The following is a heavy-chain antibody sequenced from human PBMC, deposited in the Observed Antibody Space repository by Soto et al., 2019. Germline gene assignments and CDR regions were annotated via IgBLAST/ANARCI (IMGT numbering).Heavy chain of an antibody. Sequence: QVQLVQSGAEVKKPGASVTVSCKTSGYTFSNYGSNWVRQAPGQGLEWMGWISGYNGNTNYAQTVQGRVTMTTDTSTGTLYMELRSLKSDDTAIYYCSRFIMVGGWFDPNYYHGMDVWGQGTTVTVSS. V-gene: IGHV1-18*01. CDR1: GYTFSNYG. CDR2: ISGYNGNT. D-gene: IGHD6-19*01. J-gene: IGHJ6*02. CDR3: SRFIMVGGWFDPNYYHGMDV.